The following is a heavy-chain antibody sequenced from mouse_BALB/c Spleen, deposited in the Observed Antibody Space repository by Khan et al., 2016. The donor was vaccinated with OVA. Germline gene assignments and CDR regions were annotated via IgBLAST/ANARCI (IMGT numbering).Heavy chain of an antibody. CDR1: GFSLTSYA. CDR2: IWSDGST. Sequence: QVQLKQSGPDLVAPSQSLSITCTVSGFSLTSYAIHWVRQPPGKGLEWLVVIWSDGSTTYNSALKSRLSISKDNSKSQVFLKINSQQTDDTAMYXCSRHQFPLAMDSWGQGTSVTVSS. V-gene: IGHV2-6-2*01. J-gene: IGHJ4*01. CDR3: SRHQFPLAMDS.